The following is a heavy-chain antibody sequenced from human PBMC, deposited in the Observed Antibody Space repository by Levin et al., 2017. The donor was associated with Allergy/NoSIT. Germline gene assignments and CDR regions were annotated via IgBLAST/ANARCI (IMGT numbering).Heavy chain of an antibody. CDR3: ARSYTDTAMVPTGPHYYYYGMDV. D-gene: IGHD5-18*01. Sequence: ASVKVSCKASGYTFTSYDINWVRQATGQGLEWMGWMNPNSGNTGYAQKFQGRVTMTRNTSISTAYMELSSLRSEDTAVYYCARSYTDTAMVPTGPHYYYYGMDVWGQGTTVTVSS. V-gene: IGHV1-8*01. CDR1: GYTFTSYD. CDR2: MNPNSGNT. J-gene: IGHJ6*02.